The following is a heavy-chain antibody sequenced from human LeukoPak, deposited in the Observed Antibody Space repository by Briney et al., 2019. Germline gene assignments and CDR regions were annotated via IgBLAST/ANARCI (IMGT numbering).Heavy chain of an antibody. CDR3: TRSTHSIRAAGGFDY. CDR2: IHHSWST. CDR1: GYSISNNYD. V-gene: IGHV4-38-2*02. J-gene: IGHJ4*02. Sequence: PSETLSLTCNVSGYSISNNYDWGGIRQPPGKGREWIGRIHHSWSTFISPSLNRRVHISMQTPKNQFYLKLGSVTAADTAVYYCTRSTHSIRAAGGFDYWGQGTLVTVSS. D-gene: IGHD6-13*01.